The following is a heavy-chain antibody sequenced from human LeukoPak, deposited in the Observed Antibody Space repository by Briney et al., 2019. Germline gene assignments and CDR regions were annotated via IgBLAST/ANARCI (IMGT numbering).Heavy chain of an antibody. D-gene: IGHD6-19*01. J-gene: IGHJ4*02. Sequence: PSETLSLTCTVSGGSISSYYWSWIRQPPGKGLEWLGYIYYSGSTNYNPSLTSRVTISVDTSKNQFSLKLSSVTAADTAVYYCARDRGSGWYGYWGQGTLVTVFS. CDR3: ARDRGSGWYGY. CDR1: GGSISSYY. V-gene: IGHV4-59*01. CDR2: IYYSGST.